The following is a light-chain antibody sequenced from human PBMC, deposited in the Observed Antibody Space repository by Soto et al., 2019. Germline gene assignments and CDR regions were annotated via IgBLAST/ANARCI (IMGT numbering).Light chain of an antibody. J-gene: IGLJ3*02. V-gene: IGLV2-14*01. CDR2: DVS. CDR3: TSYTRSDIGV. Sequence: QSALTQPASVSGSPGQSITISCTGTSSDVGGYDFVSWYQQRPGKAPILIIYDVSNRPSGVSNRFSGSKSGNTASLTISGLQAEVEADYYCTSYTRSDIGVFGGGTKLTVL. CDR1: SSDVGGYDF.